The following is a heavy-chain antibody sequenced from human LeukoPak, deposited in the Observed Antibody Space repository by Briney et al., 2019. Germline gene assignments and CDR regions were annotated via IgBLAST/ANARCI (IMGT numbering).Heavy chain of an antibody. V-gene: IGHV3-74*01. Sequence: GGSLRLSCAASGFTFSSYWMHWVRRAPGKGLVWVSRINTDGSSTSYADSVKGRFTISRDNAKNTLYLQMNSLRAEDTAVYYCARDQWFAAMAFDYWGQGTLVTVSS. J-gene: IGHJ4*02. CDR3: ARDQWFAAMAFDY. CDR2: INTDGSST. D-gene: IGHD5-18*01. CDR1: GFTFSSYW.